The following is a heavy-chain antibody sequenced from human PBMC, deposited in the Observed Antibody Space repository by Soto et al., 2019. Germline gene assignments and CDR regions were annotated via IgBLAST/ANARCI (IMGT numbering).Heavy chain of an antibody. CDR2: IKSKTDGGTT. CDR1: GFTFSNAW. J-gene: IGHJ4*02. D-gene: IGHD3-9*01. Sequence: GGSLRLSCAASGFTFSNAWMSWVRQAPGKGLEWAGRIKSKTDGGTTDYAAPVKGRFTISRDDSKNTLYLQMNSLKTEDTAVYYCTAMYYDILTGPDYWGQGTLVTVSS. V-gene: IGHV3-15*01. CDR3: TAMYYDILTGPDY.